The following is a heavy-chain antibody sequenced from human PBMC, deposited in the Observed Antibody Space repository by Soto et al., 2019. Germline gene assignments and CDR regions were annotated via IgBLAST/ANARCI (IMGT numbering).Heavy chain of an antibody. CDR2: INPNSGGT. CDR1: GYTFTGYY. V-gene: IGHV1-2*04. J-gene: IGHJ5*02. CDR3: ARDSNMSPVSNWFDP. Sequence: ASVKVSCKASGYTFTGYYMHWVRQAPGQGLEWMGWINPNSGGTNYAQKFQGWVTMTRDTSISTAYMELSRLRSDDTAVYYCARDSNMSPVSNWFDPWGQGTLVTVSS.